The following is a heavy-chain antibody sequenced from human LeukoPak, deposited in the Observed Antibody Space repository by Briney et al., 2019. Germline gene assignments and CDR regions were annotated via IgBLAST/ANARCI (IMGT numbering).Heavy chain of an antibody. CDR3: ARAKGPYYDILTGLYYYGMDV. CDR2: INHSGST. CDR1: GRSFSGYY. V-gene: IGHV4-34*01. J-gene: IGHJ6*02. D-gene: IGHD3-9*01. Sequence: SETLSLTCAVYGRSFSGYYWSWIRQPPGKGLEWIGEINHSGSTNYNPSLKSRVTISVDTSKNRFSLKLSSVTAADTAVYYCARAKGPYYDILTGLYYYGMDVWGQGTTVTVSS.